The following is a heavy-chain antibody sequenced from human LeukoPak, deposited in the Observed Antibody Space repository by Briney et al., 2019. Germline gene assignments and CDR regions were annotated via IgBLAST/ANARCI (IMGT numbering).Heavy chain of an antibody. CDR3: ARARLVGYCTSTSCYGGSYFDY. CDR2: IRNKAYGKTY. D-gene: IGHD2-2*01. CDR1: GFSFSNAR. J-gene: IGHJ4*02. Sequence: PGGSLRLSCAASGFSFSNARMRWVRQAPGKGLEWVGFIRNKAYGKTYKYAASVKGRFTISRDDSKSNAYLQMNSLYTEHRALYYCARARLVGYCTSTSCYGGSYFDYWGQGTLVTVSS. V-gene: IGHV3-49*04.